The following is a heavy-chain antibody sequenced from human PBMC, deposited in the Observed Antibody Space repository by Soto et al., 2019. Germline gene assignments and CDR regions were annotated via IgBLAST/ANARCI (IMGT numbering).Heavy chain of an antibody. Sequence: GGSLRLSCAASGFTFSSYGMHWVRQAPGKGLEWVAVIWYDGSNKYYADSVKGRFTISRDNSKNTLYLQMNSLRAEDTAVYYCARGTYYDFWSGYSPGGPDYWGQGTLVTVSS. CDR3: ARGTYYDFWSGYSPGGPDY. CDR1: GFTFSSYG. V-gene: IGHV3-33*01. J-gene: IGHJ4*02. CDR2: IWYDGSNK. D-gene: IGHD3-3*01.